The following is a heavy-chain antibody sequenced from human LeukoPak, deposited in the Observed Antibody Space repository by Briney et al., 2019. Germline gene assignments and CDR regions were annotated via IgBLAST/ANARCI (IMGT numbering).Heavy chain of an antibody. Sequence: GGSLRLSCAASGFTFNIYGMHWVRQGPGKGLEWVAVRWPDGSNEYYADSVKGRFTVSRDDSKNTLYLQMNSLRAEDTAVYYCARASGSYDYWGQGTLVTVSS. CDR3: ARASGSYDY. CDR2: RWPDGSNE. J-gene: IGHJ4*02. V-gene: IGHV3-33*01. CDR1: GFTFNIYG. D-gene: IGHD1-26*01.